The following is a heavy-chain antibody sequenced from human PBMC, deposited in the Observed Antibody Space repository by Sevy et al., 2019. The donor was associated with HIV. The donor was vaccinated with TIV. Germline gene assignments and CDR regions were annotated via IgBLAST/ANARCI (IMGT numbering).Heavy chain of an antibody. CDR2: ITNSGTTK. D-gene: IGHD3-22*01. CDR3: VRDSPYTSDDHWYFGIDV. V-gene: IGHV3-11*01. CDR1: GITFSDHY. J-gene: IGHJ6*02. Sequence: GGSLRLSCAASGITFSDHYMSWIRQAPGKGLEWVAYITNSGTTKYYADSVKGRFTISRDNARNSLYLQMNGLTADDAAVYYCVRDSPYTSDDHWYFGIDVWGQGTTVTVSS.